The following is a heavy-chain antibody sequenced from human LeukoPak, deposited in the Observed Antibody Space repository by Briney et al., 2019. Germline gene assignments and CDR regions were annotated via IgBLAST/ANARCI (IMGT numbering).Heavy chain of an antibody. V-gene: IGHV3-30*02. CDR1: GFTFSSYG. CDR3: AKDQKWGYSYGYLFYYYYMDV. D-gene: IGHD5-18*01. Sequence: PGGSLRLSCATSGFTFSSYGMHWVRQAPGKGLEGVAFVRYDGSKKYYTNSVKGRFTISRDNSKNTLYLQMNSLRAEDTAVYYCAKDQKWGYSYGYLFYYYYMDVWGKGTTVTISS. CDR2: VRYDGSKK. J-gene: IGHJ6*03.